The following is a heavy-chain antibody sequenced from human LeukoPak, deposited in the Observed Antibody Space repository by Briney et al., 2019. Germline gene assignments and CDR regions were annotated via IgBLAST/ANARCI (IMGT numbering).Heavy chain of an antibody. CDR2: VKQDVGEK. Sequence: PGGSLRLSCAASGFTFSSHWMSWVRQAPGKGLEWVASVKQDVGEKYYVDSVKGRFTISRDNSKNTLYLQMNSLRAEDTAVYYCARAGVITMVRGPFDYWGQGTLVTVSS. V-gene: IGHV3-7*01. J-gene: IGHJ4*02. CDR3: ARAGVITMVRGPFDY. D-gene: IGHD3-10*01. CDR1: GFTFSSHW.